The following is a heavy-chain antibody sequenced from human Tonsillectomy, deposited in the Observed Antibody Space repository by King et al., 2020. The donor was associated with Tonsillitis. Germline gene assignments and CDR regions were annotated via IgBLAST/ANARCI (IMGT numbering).Heavy chain of an antibody. CDR3: AKWLGGGYFDL. J-gene: IGHJ2*01. Sequence: VQLVESGGGLVQPGGSLRLSCAASGFTLSNYAMTWVRQAPGKGLGWVSAISGSGGSTDYTYYADSVRGRFTISRDNSKNTLYLQMNSLRVEDTAVYYCAKWLGGGYFDLWGRGTLVTVSS. CDR2: ISGSGGSTDYT. D-gene: IGHD3-16*01. V-gene: IGHV3-23*04. CDR1: GFTLSNYA.